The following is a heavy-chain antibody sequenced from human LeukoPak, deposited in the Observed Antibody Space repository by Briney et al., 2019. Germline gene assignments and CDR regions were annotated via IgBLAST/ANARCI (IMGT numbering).Heavy chain of an antibody. CDR1: GYTFTSYD. J-gene: IGHJ5*02. D-gene: IGHD6-6*01. V-gene: IGHV1-8*01. Sequence: ASVKVSCKASGYTFTSYDINWVRQATGQGLEWMGWMNPNSGNTGYAQKFQGRVTMTWNTSISTAYMELSSLRSEDTAVYYCARGRFGSSSEWGLNHNWFDPWGQGTLVTVSS. CDR3: ARGRFGSSSEWGLNHNWFDP. CDR2: MNPNSGNT.